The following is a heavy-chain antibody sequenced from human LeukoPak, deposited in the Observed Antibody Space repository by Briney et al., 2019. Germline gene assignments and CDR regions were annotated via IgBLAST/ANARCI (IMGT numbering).Heavy chain of an antibody. CDR3: ARAGVSYYYSFDC. D-gene: IGHD3-10*01. J-gene: IGHJ4*02. CDR1: DGSISSSSYY. CDR2: IYYSGST. V-gene: IGHV4-39*07. Sequence: SETLSLTCTVSDGSISSSSYYWGWIRQPPGKGLEWIGSIYYSGSTYYNPSLKSRVTMSVDTSKNQFSLKLSSVTAADTAVYYCARAGVSYYYSFDCWGQGTLVTVSS.